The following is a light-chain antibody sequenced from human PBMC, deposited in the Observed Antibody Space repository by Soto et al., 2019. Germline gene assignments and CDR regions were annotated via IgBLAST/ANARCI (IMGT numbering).Light chain of an antibody. CDR2: EVS. CDR1: SSDVGGYNS. J-gene: IGLJ2*01. V-gene: IGLV2-8*01. CDR3: SSYAGSKNLV. Sequence: QSALTQPPSASGSPGQSVTISCTGTSSDVGGYNSVSWYQQHPGNAPKLVIYEVSKRPSGVPDRFSASKSDNTASLTVSGLQAEDEADYYCSSYAGSKNLVFGGGTKVTVL.